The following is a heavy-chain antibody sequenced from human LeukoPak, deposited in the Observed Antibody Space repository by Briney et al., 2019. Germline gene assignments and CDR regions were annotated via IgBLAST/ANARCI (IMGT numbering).Heavy chain of an antibody. J-gene: IGHJ5*02. CDR2: IYYSGST. CDR1: GGSISSSSYY. V-gene: IGHV4-39*07. D-gene: IGHD3-10*01. CDR3: ARLRYYGTNNWFDP. Sequence: SETLSLTCTVSGGSISSSSYYWGWIRQPPGKGLEWIGSIYYSGSTYYNPSLKSRVTISVDTSKNQFSLKLSSVTAADTAVYYCARLRYYGTNNWFDPWGQGTLVTVSS.